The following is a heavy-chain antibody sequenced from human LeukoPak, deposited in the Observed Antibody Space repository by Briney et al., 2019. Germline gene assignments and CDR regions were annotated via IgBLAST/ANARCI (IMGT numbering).Heavy chain of an antibody. V-gene: IGHV3-30*18. CDR3: AKDVSRSGYDSVFDY. CDR2: ISYDGSNK. D-gene: IGHD5-12*01. Sequence: PGRSLRLSCAASGFTFSSYGMHWVRQAPGKGLEWVAVISYDGSNKYYADSVKGRFTISRDNSKNTLYLQMNSLRAEDTAVYYCAKDVSRSGYDSVFDYWGQGTLVTVSS. J-gene: IGHJ4*02. CDR1: GFTFSSYG.